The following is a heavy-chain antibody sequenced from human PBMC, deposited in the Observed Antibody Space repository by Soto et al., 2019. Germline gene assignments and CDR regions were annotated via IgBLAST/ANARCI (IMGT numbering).Heavy chain of an antibody. D-gene: IGHD3-10*01. J-gene: IGHJ5*02. CDR3: ARGVGSGSYYNQYNWFDP. CDR1: RATFTGYY. Sequence: GASVKVSCKASRATFTGYYMHWVRQAPGQGLEWMGWINPNNGDTNYAQILQGRVYMTTDTSTSTAYMELRSLRSDDTAVYYCARGVGSGSYYNQYNWFDPWGQGTLVTVSS. V-gene: IGHV1-18*04. CDR2: INPNNGDT.